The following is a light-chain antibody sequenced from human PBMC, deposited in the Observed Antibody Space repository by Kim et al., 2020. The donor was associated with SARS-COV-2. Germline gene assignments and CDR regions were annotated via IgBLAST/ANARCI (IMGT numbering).Light chain of an antibody. V-gene: IGLV1-44*01. CDR3: SSWDDILNGIL. CDR1: SSNIQTNP. CDR2: GSD. Sequence: GQRVPITCSGRSSNIQTNPVNWYQQLPGTPPKLLFYGSDQRPSGVSDRFSGSKSGTSASLAISGLQSEDEADYYCSSWDDILNGILFGGGTKVTVL. J-gene: IGLJ2*01.